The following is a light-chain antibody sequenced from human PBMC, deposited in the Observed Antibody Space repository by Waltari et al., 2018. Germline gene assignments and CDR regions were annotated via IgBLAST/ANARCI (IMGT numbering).Light chain of an antibody. V-gene: IGLV2-14*03. CDR3: HSYTGSRTYV. J-gene: IGLJ1*01. Sequence: QSALTQPASVSGSPGQSITIFCTGTTNDVGGYNFVSWYQHHPGKAPKLIIYVVTKRTLGVSTRFSGSKSANTASRTLSGLQAEDEADYYCHSYTGSRTYVFGTGTKVTVL. CDR1: TNDVGGYNF. CDR2: VVT.